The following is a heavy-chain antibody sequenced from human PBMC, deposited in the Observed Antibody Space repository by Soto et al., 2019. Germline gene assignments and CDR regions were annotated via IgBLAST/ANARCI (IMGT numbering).Heavy chain of an antibody. CDR2: IFYTGTT. CDR1: GGSIRYNSYY. D-gene: IGHD2-2*01. V-gene: IGHV4-39*02. Sequence: SETLSLTCSVSGGSIRYNSYYWGWIRQPPGKGLEWVGGIFYTGTTYYSPSLKDRVTISVDTSKNSFSLNLTSVTAADTAVYFCARLVVVAPVANAWGQGTLVTVSS. J-gene: IGHJ5*02. CDR3: ARLVVVAPVANA.